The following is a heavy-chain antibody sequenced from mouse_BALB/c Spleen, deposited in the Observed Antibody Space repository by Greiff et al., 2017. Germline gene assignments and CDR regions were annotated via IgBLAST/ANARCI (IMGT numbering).Heavy chain of an antibody. CDR1: GYSITSDYA. J-gene: IGHJ1*01. Sequence: EVKLQESGPGLVKPSQSLSLTCTVTGYSITSDYAWNWIRQFPGNKLEWMGYISYSGSTSYNPSLKSRISITRDTSKNQFFLQLNSVTTEDTATYYCARGTGDWYFDVWGAGTTVTVSS. CDR2: ISYSGST. D-gene: IGHD4-1*01. V-gene: IGHV3-2*02. CDR3: ARGTGDWYFDV.